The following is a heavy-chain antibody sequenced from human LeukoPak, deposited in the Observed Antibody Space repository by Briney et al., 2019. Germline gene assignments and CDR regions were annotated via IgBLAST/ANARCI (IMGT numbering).Heavy chain of an antibody. D-gene: IGHD1-26*01. J-gene: IGHJ6*02. V-gene: IGHV3-30-3*01. CDR2: ISYDGSNK. CDR1: GFTFSSCA. Sequence: GGSLRLSCAASGFTFSSCAMHWVRQAPGKGLEWVAVISYDGSNKYYADSVKGRFTISRDNSKNTLYLQMNSLRTEDTAVYYCARDVGSTLYYYYGMDVWGQGTTVTVSS. CDR3: ARDVGSTLYYYYGMDV.